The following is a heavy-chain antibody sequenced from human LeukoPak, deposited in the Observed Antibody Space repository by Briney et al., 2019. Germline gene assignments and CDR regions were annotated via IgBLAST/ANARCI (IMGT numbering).Heavy chain of an antibody. V-gene: IGHV4-39*01. CDR1: GGSISSSSYY. CDR3: ARGGSHTAFDY. J-gene: IGHJ4*02. CDR2: IYYSGST. Sequence: SETLSLTCTVSGGSISSSSYYWGWIRQPPGKGLEWIGSIYYSGSTYYNPSLKSRVTISVDTSKNQFSLKLSSVTAADTAVYYCARGGSHTAFDYGGQGTLVTVSS. D-gene: IGHD3-16*01.